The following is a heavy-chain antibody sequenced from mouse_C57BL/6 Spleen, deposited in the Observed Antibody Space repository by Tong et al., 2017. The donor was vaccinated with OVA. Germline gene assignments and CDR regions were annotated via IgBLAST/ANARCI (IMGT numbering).Heavy chain of an antibody. J-gene: IGHJ1*01. V-gene: IGHV14-3*02. D-gene: IGHD2-3*01. CDR1: GFNIKDTY. CDR3: APIYDGYYWYFDV. CDR2: IDPANGNT. Sequence: EVQLQESGAELVKPGASVKLSCTASGFNIKDTYMHWVKQRPEQGLEWIGRIDPANGNTKYDPKFQGKATITADTSANTAYLQLSSLTSEDTAVYYCAPIYDGYYWYFDVWGAGTTVTVSS.